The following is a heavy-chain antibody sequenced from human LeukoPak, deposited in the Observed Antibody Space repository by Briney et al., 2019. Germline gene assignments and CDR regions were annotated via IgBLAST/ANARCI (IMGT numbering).Heavy chain of an antibody. D-gene: IGHD3-9*01. CDR1: AYTFTVYY. Sequence: ASVKVSCTASAYTFTVYYMHWMRQAPGQGLEWMGWINPKSGDTHYAQKFQGRVTMTRDTSISTAYMELSRLRSDDTAVYYCARSDTFRYFDPHFDYWGQGTLVTVSS. J-gene: IGHJ4*02. V-gene: IGHV1-2*02. CDR3: ARSDTFRYFDPHFDY. CDR2: INPKSGDT.